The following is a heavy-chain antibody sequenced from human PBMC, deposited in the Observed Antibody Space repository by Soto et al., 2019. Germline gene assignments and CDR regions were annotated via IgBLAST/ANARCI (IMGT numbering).Heavy chain of an antibody. V-gene: IGHV4-39*02. CDR2: VYYSGSS. Sequence: SETLSLTCAVSGGSIDNSTYYWGWIRQPPGKGLEWIGSVYYSGSSYYSPSLKSRVTMSVDSSKNHFSLILDSVTAADTAVYYCVSINAGGWYYFDYWGQGILVTRLL. D-gene: IGHD6-19*01. J-gene: IGHJ4*02. CDR3: VSINAGGWYYFDY. CDR1: GGSIDNSTYY.